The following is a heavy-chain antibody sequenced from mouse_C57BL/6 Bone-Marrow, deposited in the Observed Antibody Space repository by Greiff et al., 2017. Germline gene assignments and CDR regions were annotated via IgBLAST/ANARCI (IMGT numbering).Heavy chain of an antibody. V-gene: IGHV14-4*01. CDR3: TTRQLDHYYAMDD. D-gene: IGHD6-1*02. CDR2: IDPENGDT. J-gene: IGHJ4*01. CDR1: GFNIKDDY. Sequence: EVQLQQSGAELVRPGASVKLSCTASGFNIKDDYMHWVKQRPEQGLEWIGWIDPENGDTEYASKFQGKATITADTSSNTAYLQLSSLTSEDTAVYCCTTRQLDHYYAMDDWGQGTSVTVSS.